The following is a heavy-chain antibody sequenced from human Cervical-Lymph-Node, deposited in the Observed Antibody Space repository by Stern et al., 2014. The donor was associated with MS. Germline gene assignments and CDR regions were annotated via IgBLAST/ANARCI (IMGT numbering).Heavy chain of an antibody. CDR3: ARAMVVAATRAYYGMDV. V-gene: IGHV1-69*12. CDR2: IIPIFGTA. J-gene: IGHJ6*02. Sequence: QVQLVQSGAEVKKPGSSVKVSCKASGGTFSSYAISWVRQAPGQGLEWMGGIIPIFGTANYAQKFQGRVTITADESTSTAYMELSSLRSEDTAVYYCARAMVVAATRAYYGMDVWGQGTTVTVSS. CDR1: GGTFSSYA. D-gene: IGHD2-15*01.